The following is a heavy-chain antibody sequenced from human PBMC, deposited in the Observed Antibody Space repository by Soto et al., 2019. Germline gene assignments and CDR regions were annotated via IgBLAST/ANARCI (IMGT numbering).Heavy chain of an antibody. CDR3: ARGYWSGGSCSSLYMDG. V-gene: IGHV1-18*01. CDR1: GYTFTSYG. CDR2: ISAYNGNT. J-gene: IGHJ6*03. Sequence: QGQLVQSGAEVKKPGASVKVSCKASGYTFTSYGISWVRQAPGQGLEWMGWISAYNGNTNYAQKLQGRVTMTTDTSTSTAYMELRSLRSDDTAVYYCARGYWSGGSCSSLYMDGWGIGTTVTVSS. D-gene: IGHD2-15*01.